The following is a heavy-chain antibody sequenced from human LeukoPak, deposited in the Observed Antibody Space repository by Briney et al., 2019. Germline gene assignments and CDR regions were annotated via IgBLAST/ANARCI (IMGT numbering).Heavy chain of an antibody. V-gene: IGHV4-61*08. J-gene: IGHJ4*02. Sequence: SETLSLTCIVSGVSISSGDYYWSWIRQPPGEGLQWIGYIFYSGSTNYNPSLKGRVTMSVDTSKNQFSLELSSVTAADTAVYYCARVGYSGYGFTLDYWGQGTLVTVSS. CDR2: IFYSGST. CDR1: GVSISSGDYY. D-gene: IGHD5-12*01. CDR3: ARVGYSGYGFTLDY.